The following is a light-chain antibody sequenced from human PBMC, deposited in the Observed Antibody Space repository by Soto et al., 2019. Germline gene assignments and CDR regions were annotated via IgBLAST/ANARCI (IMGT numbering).Light chain of an antibody. Sequence: DIQLTQSHYTLSGSVGDRVTLTCLASQSISNHLNWYQQKPGKAPKLLIFAASSLQSGVPSRFSGSRSGPDFTLTISSLQPEDFATYYCQQLYSFPLTFGGGTKVDIK. CDR3: QQLYSFPLT. CDR1: QSISNH. J-gene: IGKJ4*01. V-gene: IGKV1-39*01. CDR2: AAS.